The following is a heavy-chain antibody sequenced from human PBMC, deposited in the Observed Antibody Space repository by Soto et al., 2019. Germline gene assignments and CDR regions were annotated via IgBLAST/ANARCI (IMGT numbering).Heavy chain of an antibody. V-gene: IGHV3-72*01. CDR2: ARNKAKGYTT. J-gene: IGHJ6*03. CDR1: GFSFSDHY. Sequence: GGSLRLSCAASGFSFSDHYMDWVRQAPGKGLEWVGRARNKAKGYTTEYAASVKDRFTLSRDDSKNSLYLQMDSLKTEDTAVYYCARGSTIDYYFYMDVWGKGTTVTVSS. D-gene: IGHD5-12*01. CDR3: ARGSTIDYYFYMDV.